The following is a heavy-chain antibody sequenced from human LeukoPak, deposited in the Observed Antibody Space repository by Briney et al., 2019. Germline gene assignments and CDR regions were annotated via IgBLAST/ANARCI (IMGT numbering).Heavy chain of an antibody. CDR2: INPNSGGT. J-gene: IGHJ4*02. CDR3: ARDIAYSGSYEGFDY. Sequence: GASVKVSCKASGYTFTGYYMHWVRHAPGQGLEWMGWINPNSGGTNYAQKFQGRVTMTRDTSISTAYMELTRLRSDDTAVYYCARDIAYSGSYEGFDYWGQGTLVTVSS. D-gene: IGHD1-26*01. V-gene: IGHV1-2*02. CDR1: GYTFTGYY.